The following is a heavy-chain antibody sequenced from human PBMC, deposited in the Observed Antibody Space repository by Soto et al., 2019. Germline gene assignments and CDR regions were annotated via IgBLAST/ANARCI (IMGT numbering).Heavy chain of an antibody. J-gene: IGHJ5*02. CDR3: ARHGYSSSSWGPYPNLNCIDP. V-gene: IGHV4-39*01. CDR1: GGSISSSSYY. CDR2: IYYSGST. D-gene: IGHD6-6*01. Sequence: PSETLSLTCTVSGGSISSSSYYWGWIRQPPGKGLEWIGSIYYSGSTYYNPSLKSRVTISVDTSKNQFSLKLSSVTAADTAVYYCARHGYSSSSWGPYPNLNCIDPRGQGTLVTVSS.